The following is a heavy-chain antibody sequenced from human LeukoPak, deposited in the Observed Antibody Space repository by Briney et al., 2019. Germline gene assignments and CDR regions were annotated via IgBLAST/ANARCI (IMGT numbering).Heavy chain of an antibody. CDR3: AKAYCGGDCYFDY. Sequence: GGSLRLSCAASGFTFSSYGMHWVRQAPGKGLEWVAVIWYDGSNKYYADSVKGRFTISRDNSKNTLYLQTNSLRAEDTAVYYCAKAYCGGDCYFDYWGQGTLVTVSS. J-gene: IGHJ4*02. D-gene: IGHD2-21*02. V-gene: IGHV3-33*06. CDR2: IWYDGSNK. CDR1: GFTFSSYG.